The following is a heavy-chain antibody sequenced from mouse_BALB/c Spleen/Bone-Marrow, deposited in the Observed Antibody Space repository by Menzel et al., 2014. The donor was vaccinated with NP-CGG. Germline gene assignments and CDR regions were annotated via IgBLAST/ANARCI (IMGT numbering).Heavy chain of an antibody. J-gene: IGHJ3*01. CDR3: ARPHYYGSSWLAY. V-gene: IGHV5-9-3*01. CDR2: ISSGGSYT. Sequence: EVKVEESGGGLVKPGGSLKLSCAASGFTFSSYAMSWVRQTPEKRLEWVATISSGGSYTYYPDSVKGRFTISRDNAKNTLYLQMSSLRSEDTAMYYCARPHYYGSSWLAYWGQGTLVTVSA. D-gene: IGHD1-1*01. CDR1: GFTFSSYA.